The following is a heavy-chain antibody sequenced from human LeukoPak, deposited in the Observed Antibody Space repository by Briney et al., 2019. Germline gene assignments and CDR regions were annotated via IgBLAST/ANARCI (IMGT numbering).Heavy chain of an antibody. Sequence: GGSLRLSCAASGFTFSDYYMSWLRQAPGKGLEWVSYISSSGSTIYYADSVKGRFTISRDNAKNSLYLQMNSLRAEDTAVYYCTRFNYYDSSGFYYFDYWGQGTLVTVSS. J-gene: IGHJ4*02. D-gene: IGHD3-22*01. V-gene: IGHV3-11*04. CDR1: GFTFSDYY. CDR2: ISSSGSTI. CDR3: TRFNYYDSSGFYYFDY.